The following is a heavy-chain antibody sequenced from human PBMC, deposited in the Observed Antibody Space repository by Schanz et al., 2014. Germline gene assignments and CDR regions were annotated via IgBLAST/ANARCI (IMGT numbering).Heavy chain of an antibody. D-gene: IGHD2-21*01. Sequence: QVQVVQSGAEVKKPGASVKVSCKASGYTFTDYGVIWVRQAPGQGLEWMGWISTSNGNTNYIQKFQDKVTITADTSTTTAYMELSGLRSEDTAVYYCARDRLECGAECYSVEVFEIWGQGTLVTVSS. CDR2: ISTSNGNT. J-gene: IGHJ4*02. CDR1: GYTFTDYG. CDR3: ARDRLECGAECYSVEVFEI. V-gene: IGHV1-18*01.